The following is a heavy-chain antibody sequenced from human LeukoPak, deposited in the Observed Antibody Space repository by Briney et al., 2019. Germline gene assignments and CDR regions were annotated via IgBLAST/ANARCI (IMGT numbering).Heavy chain of an antibody. CDR3: AKPGLGLVGYFDY. CDR2: IGSSGTNR. CDR1: EFPFSFYE. J-gene: IGHJ4*02. Sequence: PGGSLRLSRAVSEFPFSFYEMNWVRQAPGKGLEWVSNIGSSGTNRYYADSVKGRFSISRDNSKNTLYLQMNSLRAEDTAVYYCAKPGLGLVGYFDYWGQGTLVTVSS. V-gene: IGHV3-48*03. D-gene: IGHD3-3*01.